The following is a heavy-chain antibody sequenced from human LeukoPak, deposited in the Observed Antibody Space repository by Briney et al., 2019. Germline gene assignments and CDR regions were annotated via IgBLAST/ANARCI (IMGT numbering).Heavy chain of an antibody. CDR1: GGSISSYY. CDR3: ASLRRREYYFDY. Sequence: PSETLSLTCTVSGGSISSYYWSWLRQPAGKGLEWIGRIYTSGSTNYNPSLKSRVTMSVDTSKNQFSLMRSAVTGADTAVYYCASLRRREYYFDYWGQGTLVTVSS. J-gene: IGHJ4*02. V-gene: IGHV4-4*07. D-gene: IGHD1-14*01. CDR2: IYTSGST.